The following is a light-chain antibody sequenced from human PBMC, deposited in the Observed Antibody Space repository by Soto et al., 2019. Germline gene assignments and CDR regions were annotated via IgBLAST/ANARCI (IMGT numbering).Light chain of an antibody. CDR3: SSFTTTYFYV. CDR1: GSDIGAYNY. V-gene: IGLV2-14*01. CDR2: GVY. J-gene: IGLJ1*01. Sequence: QSALTQPASVSGSPGQSITISCTGTGSDIGAYNYVSWYQQHPGKAPKLIIYGVYHRPSWVSTRFSASKSAYTASLTISGLQAEDDADYYCSSFTTTYFYVFGPGTKLTVL.